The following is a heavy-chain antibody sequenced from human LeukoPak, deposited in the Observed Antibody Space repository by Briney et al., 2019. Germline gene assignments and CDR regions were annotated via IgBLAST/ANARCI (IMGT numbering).Heavy chain of an antibody. V-gene: IGHV3-30-3*01. Sequence: PGGSLRLSCAASGFTFSSYAMHWVRQAPGKGLEWVAVISYDGSNKYYADSVKGRFTISRDNSKNTLYLQMNSLRAEDTAVYYCASEYCSGGSCYENYFGYWGQGTLVTVSS. CDR1: GFTFSSYA. CDR2: ISYDGSNK. CDR3: ASEYCSGGSCYENYFGY. J-gene: IGHJ4*02. D-gene: IGHD2-15*01.